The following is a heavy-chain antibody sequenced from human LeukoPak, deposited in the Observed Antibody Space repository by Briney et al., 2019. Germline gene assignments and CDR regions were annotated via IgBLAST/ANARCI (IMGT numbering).Heavy chain of an antibody. D-gene: IGHD6-19*01. CDR2: MNPKNGST. CDR1: GYTFTSYY. CDR3: ASGDFIAVAGTRSSAFDI. J-gene: IGHJ3*02. Sequence: ASVKVSCKASGYTFTSYYMHWVRQAPGQGLEWMGIMNPKNGSTTYAQKFQGGLTMTRDTSTSTVYVELSSLRSEDTAVYYCASGDFIAVAGTRSSAFDIWGQGTMVTVSS. V-gene: IGHV1-46*01.